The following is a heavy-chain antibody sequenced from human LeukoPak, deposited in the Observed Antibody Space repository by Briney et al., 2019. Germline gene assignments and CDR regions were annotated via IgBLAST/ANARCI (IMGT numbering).Heavy chain of an antibody. J-gene: IGHJ5*02. CDR3: ARAGRRSSSWYH. V-gene: IGHV3-21*01. CDR2: ISSSSSYI. CDR1: GFTFSSYS. D-gene: IGHD6-13*01. Sequence: KPGGSLRLSCAASGFTFSSYSMNWVRQAPGKGLEWVSSISSSSSYIYYADSVKGRFTISRDNAKNSLYLQMNSLRAEDTAVYYCARAGRRSSSWYHWGQGTLVTVSS.